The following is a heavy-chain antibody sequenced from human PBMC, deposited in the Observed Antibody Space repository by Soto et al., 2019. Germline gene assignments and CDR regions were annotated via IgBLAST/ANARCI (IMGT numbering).Heavy chain of an antibody. CDR1: GGSISSSSYY. Sequence: LSLTCTVSGGSISSSSYYWGWIRQPPGKGLEWIGSIYYSGSTYYNPSPKSRVTISVDTSKNQFSLKLSSVTAADTAVYYCARHGLVRGMTTVTPFDYWGQGTLVTVSS. V-gene: IGHV4-39*01. J-gene: IGHJ4*02. CDR2: IYYSGST. CDR3: ARHGLVRGMTTVTPFDY. D-gene: IGHD4-17*01.